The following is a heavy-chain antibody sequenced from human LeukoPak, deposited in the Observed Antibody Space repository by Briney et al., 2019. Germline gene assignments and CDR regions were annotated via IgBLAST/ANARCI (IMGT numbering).Heavy chain of an antibody. CDR1: GGSISSSSYY. J-gene: IGHJ4*02. CDR3: ARLRSLRSYYFDY. Sequence: SETLSLTCTVSGGSISSSSYYWGWIRQPPGKGLEWIGSVYYSGTTYYNPSLKSRVTISVDTSKNQFSLKLSSVTAADTAVYYCARLRSLRSYYFDYWGQGTLVTVSS. CDR2: VYYSGTT. D-gene: IGHD5/OR15-5a*01. V-gene: IGHV4-39*01.